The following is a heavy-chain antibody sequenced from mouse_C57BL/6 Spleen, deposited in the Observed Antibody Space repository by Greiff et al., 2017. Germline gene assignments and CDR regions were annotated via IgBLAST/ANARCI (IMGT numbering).Heavy chain of an antibody. Sequence: QVQLQQSGPELVKPGASVKISCKASGYAFSSSWMNWVKQRPGTGLEWIGRIYPGDGDTNYTGKFKGKATLTADKSSSTAYMQLSSLTSEDSAVYFCARERITTVVREFDYGGQGTTLTVSS. D-gene: IGHD1-1*01. CDR3: ARERITTVVREFDY. V-gene: IGHV1-82*01. J-gene: IGHJ2*01. CDR1: GYAFSSSW. CDR2: IYPGDGDT.